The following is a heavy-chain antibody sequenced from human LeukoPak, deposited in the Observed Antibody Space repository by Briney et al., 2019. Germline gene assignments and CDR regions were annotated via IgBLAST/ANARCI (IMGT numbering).Heavy chain of an antibody. J-gene: IGHJ4*02. CDR3: AKQLVSSGSYYNY. CDR1: GFTFSNYA. CDR2: ISDSGDST. V-gene: IGHV3-23*01. D-gene: IGHD3-22*01. Sequence: GGSLRLSCAASGFTFSNYAINWVRQAPGKGLEWVSVISDSGDSTYYADSVKGRFTISRDNSKNTLYLQMNSLRAEDTAVYYCAKQLVSSGSYYNYWGQGTLVTVYS.